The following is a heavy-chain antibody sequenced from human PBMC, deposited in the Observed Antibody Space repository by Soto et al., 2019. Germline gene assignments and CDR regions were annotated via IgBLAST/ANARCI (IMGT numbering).Heavy chain of an antibody. Sequence: SETLSLTCAVYGGSFSGYYWSWIRQPPGKGLEWIGEINHSGSTNYKPSLKSRVTISVDTSKNQFSLKLSSVTAADTAVYYCARYDFWSGYGKYYFDYWGQGTLVTVSS. CDR2: INHSGST. CDR1: GGSFSGYY. CDR3: ARYDFWSGYGKYYFDY. V-gene: IGHV4-34*01. J-gene: IGHJ4*02. D-gene: IGHD3-3*01.